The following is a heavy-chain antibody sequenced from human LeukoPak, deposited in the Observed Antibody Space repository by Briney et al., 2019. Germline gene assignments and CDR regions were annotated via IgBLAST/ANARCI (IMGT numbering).Heavy chain of an antibody. D-gene: IGHD6-13*01. CDR2: ITNTPNNYAS. CDR1: EFSFTDHY. CDR3: ARDTATALDY. Sequence: GGSLRLSCAASEFSFTDHYMDWVRQAPGKGLEWIGRITNTPNNYASQYAASVRGRFTISRDDSKSSLFLQMNSLKSEDTAIYFCARDTATALDYWGQGTLVTVSS. V-gene: IGHV3-72*01. J-gene: IGHJ4*02.